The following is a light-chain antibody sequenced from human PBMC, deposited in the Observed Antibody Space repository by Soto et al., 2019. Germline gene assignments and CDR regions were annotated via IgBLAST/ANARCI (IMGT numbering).Light chain of an antibody. V-gene: IGKV3-20*01. Sequence: IVLPQSPATLSVATGASASRSCWACQSGGSDLVWYRQKPGQGPRFLIYGASSRATGIPDRFSGSGSGTHFTLTISRLEPEDFAVYYCQQYGSAPREFGQGTKVDIK. CDR3: QQYGSAPRE. CDR2: GAS. J-gene: IGKJ1*01. CDR1: QSGGSD.